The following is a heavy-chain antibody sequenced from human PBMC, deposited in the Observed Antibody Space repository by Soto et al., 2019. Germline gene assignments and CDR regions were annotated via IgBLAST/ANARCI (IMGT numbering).Heavy chain of an antibody. J-gene: IGHJ4*02. D-gene: IGHD4-17*01. CDR3: ARDHQSTVGSDFDY. V-gene: IGHV1-69*01. CDR2: IIPIFGTA. CDR1: GGTFSSYA. Sequence: QVQLVQSGAEVKKPGSSVKVSCKASGGTFSSYAISWVQQAPGQGLEWMGGIIPIFGTANYAQKFQGRVTITADESTSTAYMELSSLRSEDTAVYYCARDHQSTVGSDFDYWGQGTLVTVSS.